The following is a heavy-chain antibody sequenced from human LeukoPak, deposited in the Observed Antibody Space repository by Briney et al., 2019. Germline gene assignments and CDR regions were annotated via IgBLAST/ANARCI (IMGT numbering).Heavy chain of an antibody. J-gene: IGHJ4*02. CDR3: LRSSAGGSYDY. CDR2: IKTDGSTT. CDR1: GFTFRSYW. D-gene: IGHD1-26*01. Sequence: GGALRLSCAASGFTFRSYWMHWVRRAPGKGLVWVSNIKTDGSTTNYADSVQGRFTISRDNGKNTLYLQMNSLRAEDTAVYYCLRSSAGGSYDYWGQGTLVTVSS. V-gene: IGHV3-74*01.